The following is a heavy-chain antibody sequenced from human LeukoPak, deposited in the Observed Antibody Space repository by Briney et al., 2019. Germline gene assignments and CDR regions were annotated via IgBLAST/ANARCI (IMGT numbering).Heavy chain of an antibody. CDR1: GFSFSNYF. CDR2: ITNSGRST. D-gene: IGHD1-26*01. CDR3: AREASGNYYVFDS. J-gene: IGHJ4*02. V-gene: IGHV3-11*04. Sequence: GGSLRLPCEASGFSFSNYFMSWIRQAPGKGLEWVSYITNSGRSTNYADAVKGRFTISRDNVKKSVYLEMTDLRAEDTAVYYCAREASGNYYVFDSWGQGTLVTVSS.